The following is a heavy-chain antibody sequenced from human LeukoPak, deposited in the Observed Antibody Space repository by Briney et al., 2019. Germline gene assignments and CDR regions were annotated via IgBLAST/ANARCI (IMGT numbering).Heavy chain of an antibody. CDR3: ARMGWQQRSQGSKFDY. V-gene: IGHV4-39*01. Sequence: SETLSLTCTVSVGSISSSSYYWGWIRQPPGKGLEWIGSIYYSGSTYHNPYLKSRVTISVDTSKNQFSLKLSSVTAADTAVYYCARMGWQQRSQGSKFDYWGQGTLVTVSS. J-gene: IGHJ4*02. D-gene: IGHD6-13*01. CDR2: IYYSGST. CDR1: VGSISSSSYY.